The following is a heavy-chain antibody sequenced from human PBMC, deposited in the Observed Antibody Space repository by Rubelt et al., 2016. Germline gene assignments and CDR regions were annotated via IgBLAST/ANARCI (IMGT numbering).Heavy chain of an antibody. CDR2: IYYTGTT. CDR3: AIEMRFLEWLPPGSDY. Sequence: QLRLQESGPGLVKPSETLSLTCSVSGDSISTNIYYWGWIRQSPGKGLEWIGSIYYTGTTYYSPSLKSRVTISVDTSKNQFSLRRTAVTAADTAVYYCAIEMRFLEWLPPGSDYWGRGTLVTVSS. D-gene: IGHD3-3*01. J-gene: IGHJ2*01. CDR1: GDSISTNIYY. V-gene: IGHV4-39*02.